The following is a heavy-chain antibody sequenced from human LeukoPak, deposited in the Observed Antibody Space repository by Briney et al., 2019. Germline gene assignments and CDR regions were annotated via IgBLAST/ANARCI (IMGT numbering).Heavy chain of an antibody. Sequence: GGSLRLSCAASGFTFSNYAMSWVRQAPGKGLEWVSSISGSADTTYYADSVKGRFTISRDNSKNTLYLQMNRLRAEDTAVYYCTKFLGPPSISNPFRVRATIKKTNWSDPWGQGTLVTVSS. CDR1: GFTFSNYA. J-gene: IGHJ5*02. CDR2: ISGSADTT. V-gene: IGHV3-23*01. D-gene: IGHD3-10*01. CDR3: TKFLGPPSISNPFRVRATIKKTNWSDP.